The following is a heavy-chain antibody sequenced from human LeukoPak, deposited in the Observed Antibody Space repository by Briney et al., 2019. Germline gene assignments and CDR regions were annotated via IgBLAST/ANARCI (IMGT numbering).Heavy chain of an antibody. J-gene: IGHJ4*02. D-gene: IGHD4-11*01. CDR2: IRYDGSNK. CDR3: AKPSTVTTSDVYFDY. CDR1: GFTFSSYG. Sequence: GGSLRLSCAASGFTFSSYGMHWVRQAPGKGLEWVAFIRYDGSNKYYADSVKGRFTISRDNSKNTLYLQMNSLRAEDTAVYYCAKPSTVTTSDVYFDYWGQGTLVTVSS. V-gene: IGHV3-30*02.